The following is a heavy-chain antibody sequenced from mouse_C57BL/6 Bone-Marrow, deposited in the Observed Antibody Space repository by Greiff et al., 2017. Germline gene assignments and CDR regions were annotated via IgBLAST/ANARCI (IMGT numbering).Heavy chain of an antibody. CDR1: GYSITSGYY. J-gene: IGHJ2*01. V-gene: IGHV3-6*01. CDR2: ISYDGSN. CDR3: ARKGQTGYCDY. D-gene: IGHD4-1*01. Sequence: ESGPGLVKPSQSLSLTCSVTGYSITSGYYWNWIRQFPGNKLEWMGYISYDGSNNYNPSLKNRISITRDTSKNQFFLKLNSVTTEDTATYYCARKGQTGYCDYWGQGTTLTVSS.